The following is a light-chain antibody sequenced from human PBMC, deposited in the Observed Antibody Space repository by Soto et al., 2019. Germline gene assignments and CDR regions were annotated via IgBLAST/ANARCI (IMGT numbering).Light chain of an antibody. V-gene: IGLV2-14*01. CDR1: TVDVGGNNY. CDR3: SSYTSSSTVV. J-gene: IGLJ2*01. Sequence: QSVLTQPASVSGSPGQSITISCTGPTVDVGGNNYVSWYQQHPGKAPKLMIYDVSNRPSGVSNRFSGSKSGNTASLTISGLQAEDEADYYCSSYTSSSTVVFGGGTKVTVL. CDR2: DVS.